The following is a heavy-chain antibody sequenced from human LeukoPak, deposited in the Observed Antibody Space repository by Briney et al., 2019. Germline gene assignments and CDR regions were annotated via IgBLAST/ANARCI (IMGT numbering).Heavy chain of an antibody. J-gene: IGHJ4*02. D-gene: IGHD4-17*01. CDR1: GFTFSSYW. CDR3: VRVGEDYGDRWDF. CDR2: ISSSSSYI. Sequence: PGGSLRLSCAASGFTFSSYWMHWVRQAPGKGLEWISSISSSSSYIHYADSVKGRFTISRDNAKNLLYLQMNSLRAEDTAVYYCVRVGEDYGDRWDFWGQGTLVTVSS. V-gene: IGHV3-21*01.